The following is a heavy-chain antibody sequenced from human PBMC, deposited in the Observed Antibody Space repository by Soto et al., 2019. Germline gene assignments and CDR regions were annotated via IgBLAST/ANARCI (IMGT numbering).Heavy chain of an antibody. J-gene: IGHJ6*02. CDR1: GYTFTGYY. V-gene: IGHV1-2*02. CDR3: AREVRQLVRRDYYYGMDV. Sequence: ASVKVSCKASGYTFTGYYMHWVRQAPGQGLEWMGWINPNSGGTNYAQKFQGRVTMTRDTSIGTAYMELSRLRSDDTAVYYCAREVRQLVRRDYYYGMDVWGQGTTVTVSS. D-gene: IGHD6-6*01. CDR2: INPNSGGT.